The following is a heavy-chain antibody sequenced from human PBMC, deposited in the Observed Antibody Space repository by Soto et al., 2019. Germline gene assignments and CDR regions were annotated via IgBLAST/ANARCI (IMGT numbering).Heavy chain of an antibody. CDR3: ARCLVTGFYYGMDV. CDR2: ISYDGSNK. CDR1: GFTFSSYA. D-gene: IGHD3-16*02. Sequence: QVQLVESGGGAVQPGRSLRLSCAASGFTFSSYAMHWVRQAPGKGLEWVAVISYDGSNKYYADSVKGRFTISRDNSKNTLYLQMNSLRAEDTAVYYCARCLVTGFYYGMDVWGQGTTVTVSS. J-gene: IGHJ6*02. V-gene: IGHV3-30-3*01.